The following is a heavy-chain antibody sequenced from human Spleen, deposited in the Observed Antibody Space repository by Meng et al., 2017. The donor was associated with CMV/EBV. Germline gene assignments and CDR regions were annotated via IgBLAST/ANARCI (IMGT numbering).Heavy chain of an antibody. D-gene: IGHD6-13*01. CDR3: ARDTPSLSWYDDAFDI. V-gene: IGHV1-2*02. Sequence: ASVKVSCKTSGYSFTGYYMNWVRQAPGQGLEWMGWINPNSGGTNYAQKFQGRVTMTRDTSISTAYMELSRLRSDDPAVYYCARDTPSLSWYDDAFDIWGQGTMVTVSS. J-gene: IGHJ3*02. CDR1: GYSFTGYY. CDR2: INPNSGGT.